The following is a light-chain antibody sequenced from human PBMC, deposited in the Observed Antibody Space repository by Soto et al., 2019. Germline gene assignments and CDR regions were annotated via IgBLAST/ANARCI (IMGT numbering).Light chain of an antibody. CDR1: QGISSY. J-gene: IGKJ4*01. V-gene: IGKV1-9*01. CDR2: AAS. CDR3: QQVNGYPLT. Sequence: DIQLTQAPSFLSASVGDRVTITCRASQGISSYLAWYQQKPGKAPKLLIYAASTLQSGVPSRFSGSGYGTEFTLTISSXQPEDFATYYCQQVNGYPLTFGGGTKVDIK.